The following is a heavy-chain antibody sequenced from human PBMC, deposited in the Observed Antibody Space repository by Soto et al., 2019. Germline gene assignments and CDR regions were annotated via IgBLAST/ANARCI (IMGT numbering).Heavy chain of an antibody. CDR2: INGGGGST. CDR3: VKDEVTGDSFLHPHFSGMDV. CDR1: VFTFNRYA. Sequence: GGSLRLSCGASVFTFNRYAMNWVRRAPGKGLEWVSAINGGGGSTYYADSMKGRFTISRDNSKNTLYLQMNSLRADDSAVYYCVKDEVTGDSFLHPHFSGMDVWGPGTTVTVSS. V-gene: IGHV3-23*01. D-gene: IGHD5-18*01. J-gene: IGHJ6*02.